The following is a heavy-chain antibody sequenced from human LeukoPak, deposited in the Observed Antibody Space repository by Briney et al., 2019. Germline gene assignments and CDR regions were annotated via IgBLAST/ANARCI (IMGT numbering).Heavy chain of an antibody. Sequence: PGGSLRLSCAASGFTFSSYAMSWVRQAPGKGLEWVSAISGSGGSTYYADSVKGRFTISRDNSKNTLYLQMNSLRAEDTAVYYCAKARLDGYNRYYFDCWGQGTLVTVSS. CDR1: GFTFSSYA. CDR2: ISGSGGST. D-gene: IGHD5-24*01. CDR3: AKARLDGYNRYYFDC. J-gene: IGHJ4*02. V-gene: IGHV3-23*01.